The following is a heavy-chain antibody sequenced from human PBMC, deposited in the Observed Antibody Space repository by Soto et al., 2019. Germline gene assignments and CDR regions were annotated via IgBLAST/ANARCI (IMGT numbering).Heavy chain of an antibody. V-gene: IGHV4-59*01. CDR2: IYYSGST. CDR1: GGSISSYY. Sequence: SETLSLTCTVSGGSISSYYWSWIRQPPGKGLEWIGYIYYSGSTNYNPSLKSRVTINVDTSKNQFSMKLSSVTAADTAVYYCARDLGAMNPYYYYYYMDVWGKGTTVTVSS. CDR3: ARDLGAMNPYYYYYYMDV. J-gene: IGHJ6*03. D-gene: IGHD5-12*01.